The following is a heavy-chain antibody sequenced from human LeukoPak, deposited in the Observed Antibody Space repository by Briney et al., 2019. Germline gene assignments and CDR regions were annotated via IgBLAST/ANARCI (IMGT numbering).Heavy chain of an antibody. V-gene: IGHV1-69*05. D-gene: IGHD6-19*01. CDR2: IIPIFGTA. CDR3: ARVFGSSGKNYYFDY. J-gene: IGHJ4*02. CDR1: GGTFSSYA. Sequence: GASVKVSCKASGGTFSSYAISWVRQAPGQGLEWMGGIIPIFGTANYAQKFQGGVTITTDESTSTAYMELSSLRSEDTAVYYCARVFGSSGKNYYFDYWGQGTLVTVSS.